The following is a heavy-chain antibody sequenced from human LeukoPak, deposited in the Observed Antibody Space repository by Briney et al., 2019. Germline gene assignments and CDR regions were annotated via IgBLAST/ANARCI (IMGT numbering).Heavy chain of an antibody. CDR2: IKQDGSEK. D-gene: IGHD3-22*01. Sequence: GGSLRLSCAASGFTFSSYWMSWVRQAPGKGLEWVANIKQDGSEKYYVDSVKGRFTISRDNSKNSLYLQMNSLRTEDTALYYCAKDPRDYYDSSGYLDYGMDVWGQGTTVTVSS. CDR1: GFTFSSYW. J-gene: IGHJ6*02. CDR3: AKDPRDYYDSSGYLDYGMDV. V-gene: IGHV3-7*05.